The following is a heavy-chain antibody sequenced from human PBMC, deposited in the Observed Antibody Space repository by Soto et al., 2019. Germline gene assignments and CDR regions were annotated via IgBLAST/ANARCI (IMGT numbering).Heavy chain of an antibody. Sequence: GGSLRLSCAASGFTFRSYWISWVRQAPGRGLEWMANIKYDGSEKYYVDSVKGRLTISRDNAKNSLYLQMNSLRAEDTAVYYCASSPHKDSRPDYWGQGTLVTVSS. CDR1: GFTFRSYW. CDR2: IKYDGSEK. J-gene: IGHJ4*02. CDR3: ASSPHKDSRPDY. V-gene: IGHV3-7*03. D-gene: IGHD3-22*01.